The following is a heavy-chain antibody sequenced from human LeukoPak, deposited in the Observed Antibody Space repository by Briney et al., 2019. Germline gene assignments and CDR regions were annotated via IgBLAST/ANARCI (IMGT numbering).Heavy chain of an antibody. Sequence: SETLSLTCAVSGGSISSGGYSWSWIRQPPGKGLEWIGYIYHSGSTYYNPSLKSRVTISVDTSKNQFSLKLSSVTAADTAVYYCARGGQKESEGSGSYYTPIDYWGQGTLVTVSS. D-gene: IGHD3-10*01. CDR3: ARGGQKESEGSGSYYTPIDY. CDR1: GGSISSGGYS. CDR2: IYHSGST. V-gene: IGHV4-30-2*01. J-gene: IGHJ4*02.